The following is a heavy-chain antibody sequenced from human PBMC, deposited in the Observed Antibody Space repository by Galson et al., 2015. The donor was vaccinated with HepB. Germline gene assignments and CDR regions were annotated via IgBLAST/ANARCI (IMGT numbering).Heavy chain of an antibody. V-gene: IGHV3-15*01. CDR3: TTVGSSWGFDY. CDR2: FKSKADGGTI. J-gene: IGHJ4*02. CDR1: GFTFSSYA. Sequence: SLRLSCAASGFTFSSYAMTWVRQAPGQGLEWVCCFKSKADGGTIDYAAPVKGRITISRDYSKNALYLQMNSLKNEDTAVYYCTTVGSSWGFDYWGQGTLVTVSS. D-gene: IGHD6-13*01.